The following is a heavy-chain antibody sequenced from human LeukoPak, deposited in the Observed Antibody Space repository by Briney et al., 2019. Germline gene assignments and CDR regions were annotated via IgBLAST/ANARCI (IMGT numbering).Heavy chain of an antibody. D-gene: IGHD2-21*01. Sequence: SSETLSLTCTVSGASISTYFWSWIRQPAGKRMEWIGRVYASATTYYNPSLRSRVTLSIDTSKNQFSLSLNSVTAADTAVYYCAKTHCGGGSCDKFDFWGQGTLVTVSS. CDR3: AKTHCGGGSCDKFDF. CDR2: VYASATT. V-gene: IGHV4-4*07. J-gene: IGHJ5*01. CDR1: GASISTYF.